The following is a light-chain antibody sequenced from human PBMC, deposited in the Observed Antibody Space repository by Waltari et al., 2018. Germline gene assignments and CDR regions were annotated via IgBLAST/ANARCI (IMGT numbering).Light chain of an antibody. V-gene: IGKV3-20*01. Sequence: EIVLTQSPGTLSLSPGESATHSCRTSQSVSSTYLAWYQQRPGQPPRLVIYGASRRATGIPDRFSGSGSGTDFNLTISRLEPEDFAVYFCQQYGGSGLAFGGGTKVGVK. CDR3: QQYGGSGLA. J-gene: IGKJ4*01. CDR2: GAS. CDR1: QSVSSTY.